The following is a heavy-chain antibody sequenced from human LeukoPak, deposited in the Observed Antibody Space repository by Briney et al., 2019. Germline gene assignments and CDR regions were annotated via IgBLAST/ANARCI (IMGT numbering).Heavy chain of an antibody. CDR3: ARNPTSGWYSPEYYFDY. V-gene: IGHV4-34*01. D-gene: IGHD6-19*01. J-gene: IGHJ4*02. Sequence: SETLSLTCAVYGGSFSGYYWSWIRQPPGKGLEWIGSIYYSGSTYYNPSLKSRVTISVDTSKNQFSLKLSSVTAADTAVYYCARNPTSGWYSPEYYFDYWGQGTLVTVSS. CDR2: IYYSGST. CDR1: GGSFSGYY.